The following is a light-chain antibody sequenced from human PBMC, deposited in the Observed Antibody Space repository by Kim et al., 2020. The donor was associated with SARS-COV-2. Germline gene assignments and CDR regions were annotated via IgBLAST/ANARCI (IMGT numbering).Light chain of an antibody. CDR3: QVWDSSTKGV. Sequence: SPGQTAGITCAGDKLGVKYCCWYQQKPGQSPAPVIFKDTKRPSGIPEQFSGSKSGNTATLTISGTQPTDEAYYYCQVWDSSTKGVFGGGTKVSVL. CDR1: KLGVKY. V-gene: IGLV3-1*01. CDR2: KDT. J-gene: IGLJ3*02.